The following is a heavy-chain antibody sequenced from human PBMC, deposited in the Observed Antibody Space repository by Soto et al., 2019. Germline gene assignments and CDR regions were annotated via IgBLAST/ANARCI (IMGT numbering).Heavy chain of an antibody. Sequence: QVQLVESGGGVVHPGRSLRLSCAASGFTFSSYGIHWVRQAPGKGLEWVAVIWYDGSNKYYADSVKGRFTISRDNSKKPLYLQMTSLRVEDTAVYYCASPATMGDYHYHGMDVWGLGTTVTVSS. CDR1: GFTFSSYG. V-gene: IGHV3-33*01. D-gene: IGHD3-10*01. J-gene: IGHJ6*02. CDR2: IWYDGSNK. CDR3: ASPATMGDYHYHGMDV.